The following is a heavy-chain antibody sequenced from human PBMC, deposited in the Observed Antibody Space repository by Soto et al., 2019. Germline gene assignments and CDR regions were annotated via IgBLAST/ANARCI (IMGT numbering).Heavy chain of an antibody. CDR3: AKRRGYSHGEFDY. V-gene: IGHV3-23*01. CDR2: ISGSGGST. J-gene: IGHJ4*02. CDR1: GFTFRSYA. Sequence: EVQLLESGGGLVQPGGSLRLSCAASGFTFRSYAMSWVRQATGKGREWVSEISGSGGSTYYADSVKGRFTISRDNSKNTLYLQMNSLTAGDTAGYYCAKRRGYSHGEFDYWGQGTLVPVSS. D-gene: IGHD5-18*01.